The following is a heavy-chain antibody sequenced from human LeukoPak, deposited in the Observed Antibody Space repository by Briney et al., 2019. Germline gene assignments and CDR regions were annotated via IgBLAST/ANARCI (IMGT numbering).Heavy chain of an antibody. J-gene: IGHJ4*02. CDR2: ISGSGGST. CDR1: GFTFSSYA. CDR3: GGTMGFGVAEPVDY. D-gene: IGHD3-3*01. Sequence: RGSLRLSCAASGFTFSSYAMSWVRQAPGKGLEWVSAISGSGGSTYYADSVKGRFTISRDNSKNTLYLQMNSLRAEDTAVYYCGGTMGFGVAEPVDYWGQGALVTVSS. V-gene: IGHV3-23*01.